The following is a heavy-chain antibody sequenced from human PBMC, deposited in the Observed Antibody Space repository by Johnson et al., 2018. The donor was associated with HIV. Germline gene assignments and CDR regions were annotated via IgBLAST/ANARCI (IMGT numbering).Heavy chain of an antibody. CDR1: GFTFSSYG. Sequence: QVQLVESGGGVVQPGGSLRLSCAASGFTFSSYGMHWVRQAPGKGLEWVAFIRYDGSEKHYVDSVKGRFTISRDNAKNSLYLQMSSLRVEDTAVYYCARDESYRKYALTAFDIWGQGTMVTVSS. CDR3: ARDESYRKYALTAFDI. J-gene: IGHJ3*02. V-gene: IGHV3-30*02. CDR2: IRYDGSEK. D-gene: IGHD1-14*01.